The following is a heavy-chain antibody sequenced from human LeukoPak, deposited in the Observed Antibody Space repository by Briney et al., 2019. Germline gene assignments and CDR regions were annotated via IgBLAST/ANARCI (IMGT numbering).Heavy chain of an antibody. V-gene: IGHV3-11*01. D-gene: IGHD3-3*01. Sequence: PGGSLRLFCAASGFTFSDYYMSWIRQTPGKGLEWVSYISSSGSTIYYADSVKGRFTISRDNAKNSLYLQMSNLRAEDTAVYYCARGPFWSGYYDDWSQGTLVTVSS. J-gene: IGHJ4*02. CDR2: ISSSGSTI. CDR3: ARGPFWSGYYDD. CDR1: GFTFSDYY.